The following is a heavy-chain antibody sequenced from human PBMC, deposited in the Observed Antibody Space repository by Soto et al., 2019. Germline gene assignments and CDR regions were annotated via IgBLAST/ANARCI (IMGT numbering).Heavy chain of an antibody. Sequence: QVQLVQSGAEVKKPGASVKVSCKASGYTFTNYGITWVRQAPGQGLEWMGWISTYNGNTNYAQKLQGRVTMTTDTXTXXASMELRSLRSDETAVYYCARRGYRDYEGRYYFDSWGQGTLVTVSS. CDR1: GYTFTNYG. J-gene: IGHJ4*02. D-gene: IGHD5-12*01. V-gene: IGHV1-18*01. CDR3: ARRGYRDYEGRYYFDS. CDR2: ISTYNGNT.